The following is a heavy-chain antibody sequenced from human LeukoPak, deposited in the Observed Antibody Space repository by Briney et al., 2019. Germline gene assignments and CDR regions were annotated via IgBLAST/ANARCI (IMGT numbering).Heavy chain of an antibody. Sequence: SETLSLTCTVSGGSISSGGYYWSWIRQHPGKGLEWIGYIYYSGSTYYNPSLKSRVTISVDTSKNHFSLKLSSVTAADTAVYYCARENLLLWFGELRGYFDYWGQGTLVTVSS. CDR3: ARENLLLWFGELRGYFDY. CDR1: GGSISSGGYY. CDR2: IYYSGST. J-gene: IGHJ4*02. V-gene: IGHV4-31*03. D-gene: IGHD3-10*01.